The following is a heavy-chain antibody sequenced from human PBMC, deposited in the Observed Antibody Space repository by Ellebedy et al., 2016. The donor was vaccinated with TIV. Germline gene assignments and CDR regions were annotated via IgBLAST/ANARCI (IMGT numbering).Heavy chain of an antibody. CDR2: IKQDGSET. CDR3: VRDKADISSSGSLFDP. CDR1: GFSFSTYW. V-gene: IGHV3-7*03. D-gene: IGHD6-6*01. Sequence: GGSLRLSCAVSGFSFSTYWMSWVRQAPGKGLEWVAQIKQDGSETYYVDSVRGRFSISRDNAKNSLYLQMNSLRTEDTAMYYCVRDKADISSSGSLFDPWGQGTLVTVSS. J-gene: IGHJ5*02.